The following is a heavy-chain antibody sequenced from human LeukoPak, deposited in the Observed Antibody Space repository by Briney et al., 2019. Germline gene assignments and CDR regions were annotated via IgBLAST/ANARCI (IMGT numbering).Heavy chain of an antibody. CDR3: ARRGYYDNSGYDY. J-gene: IGHJ4*02. D-gene: IGHD3-22*01. Sequence: GGSLRLSCAASGFTFSSYSMNWVRQAPGKGLEWVSSISGASTDIYYADSVKGRFTISRDNAKNSLYLQMNSLRAEDTAVYYCARRGYYDNSGYDYWGQGTLVTVSS. CDR2: ISGASTDI. V-gene: IGHV3-21*01. CDR1: GFTFSSYS.